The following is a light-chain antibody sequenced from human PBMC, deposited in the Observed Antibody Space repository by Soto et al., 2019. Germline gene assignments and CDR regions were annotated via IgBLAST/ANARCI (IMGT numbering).Light chain of an antibody. CDR2: GNN. V-gene: IGLV1-40*01. CDR3: QSYDSSLSGSI. J-gene: IGLJ2*01. CDR1: SSNIGAGYD. Sequence: QSVLTQPPSVSGAPGQRVTISCTGSSSNIGAGYDVHWYQQLPGTAPKLLIYGNNNRPSGVPDRFSGSKSGTSASLAITGLQPEGEADYYCQSYDSSLSGSIFGGGTKLTVL.